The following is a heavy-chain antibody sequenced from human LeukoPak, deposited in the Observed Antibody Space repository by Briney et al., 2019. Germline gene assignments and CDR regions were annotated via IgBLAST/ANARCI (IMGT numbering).Heavy chain of an antibody. J-gene: IGHJ6*03. CDR3: ARDYDFWRRSYYYMDV. CDR1: GFTFSSYA. V-gene: IGHV3-30-3*01. Sequence: PGGSLRLSCAASGFTFSSYAMHWVRQAPGKGLEWVAVISYDGSNKYYADSVKGRFTISRDNSKNTLYLQMNSLRAEDTAVYYCARDYDFWRRSYYYMDVWGKGTTVTVSS. CDR2: ISYDGSNK. D-gene: IGHD3-3*01.